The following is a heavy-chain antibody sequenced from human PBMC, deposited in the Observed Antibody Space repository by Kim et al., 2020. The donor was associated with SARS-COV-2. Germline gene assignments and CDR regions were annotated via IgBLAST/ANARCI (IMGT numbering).Heavy chain of an antibody. CDR3: ARDEEEDTAMVR. CDR1: GFTVSSNY. Sequence: GGSLRLSCAASGFTVSSNYMSWVRQAPGKGLEWVSVIYSGGSTYYADSVKGRFTISRDNSKNTLYLQMNSLRAEDTAVYYCARDEEEDTAMVRWGQGTLVTVSS. V-gene: IGHV3-53*01. J-gene: IGHJ4*02. D-gene: IGHD5-18*01. CDR2: IYSGGST.